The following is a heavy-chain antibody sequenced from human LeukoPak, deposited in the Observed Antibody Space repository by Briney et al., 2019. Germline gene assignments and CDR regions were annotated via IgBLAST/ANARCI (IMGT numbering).Heavy chain of an antibody. Sequence: ASVKVSCKASGYTLTAYYIHWVRQAPGQGPEWMGWMNPHSGGTNYAQKFRARVSMTTDTTINTAYLDLTGLTSDDTALYYCARAERTVSGLDVWGQGTTVTVSS. CDR1: GYTLTAYY. CDR3: ARAERTVSGLDV. V-gene: IGHV1-2*02. J-gene: IGHJ6*02. D-gene: IGHD2-2*01. CDR2: MNPHSGGT.